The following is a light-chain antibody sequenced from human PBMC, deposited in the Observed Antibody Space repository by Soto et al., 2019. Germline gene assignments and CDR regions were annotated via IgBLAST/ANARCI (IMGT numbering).Light chain of an antibody. CDR1: SSNIGNSY. CDR3: GTWDSSLSAWV. Sequence: QSVLTQPPSVSAAPGQTVTISCSGSSSNIGNSYVSWCRQLPGTAPKLLIYETDKRTTGTPERFSGSKSGTSATLGITGLQTGDEADYYCGTWDSSLSAWVFGGGTKLTVL. J-gene: IGLJ3*02. CDR2: ETD. V-gene: IGLV1-51*01.